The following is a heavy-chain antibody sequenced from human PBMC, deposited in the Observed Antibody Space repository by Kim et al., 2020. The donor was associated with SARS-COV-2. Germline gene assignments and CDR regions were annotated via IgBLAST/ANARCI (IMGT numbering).Heavy chain of an antibody. CDR3: ARRERYGGIASSWYGRYYYYDGMDV. Sequence: ASVKVSCKASGYTFTSYAMNWVRQAPGQGLEWMGWINTNTGNPTYAQGFTGRFVFSLDTSVSTAYLQISSLKAEDTAVYYCARRERYGGIASSWYGRYYYYDGMDVWGQGTTVTVSS. D-gene: IGHD6-13*01. CDR2: INTNTGNP. J-gene: IGHJ6*02. V-gene: IGHV7-4-1*02. CDR1: GYTFTSYA.